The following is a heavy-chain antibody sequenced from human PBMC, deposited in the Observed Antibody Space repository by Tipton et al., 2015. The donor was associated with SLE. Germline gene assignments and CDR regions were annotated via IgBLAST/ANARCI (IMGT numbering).Heavy chain of an antibody. D-gene: IGHD4-23*01. J-gene: IGHJ4*02. CDR3: AGDLAESRWVDD. CDR1: GFTFSSFG. Sequence: QLVQSGGGVVQSGGSRRLSCAASGFTFSSFGMHWVRQAPGKGLEWVSFIGFDGSNTYYADSVKGRFAVSRDNSKNTLFLQMISLRAEDTAVYYCAGDLAESRWVDDWGQGTLVTVSS. V-gene: IGHV3-30*02. CDR2: IGFDGSNT.